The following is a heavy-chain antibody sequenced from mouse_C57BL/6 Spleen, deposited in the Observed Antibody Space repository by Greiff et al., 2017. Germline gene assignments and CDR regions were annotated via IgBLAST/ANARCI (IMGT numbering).Heavy chain of an antibody. CDR2: IWSGGST. V-gene: IGHV2-2*01. D-gene: IGHD2-4*01. Sequence: VQRVESGPGLVQPSQSLSITCTVSGFSLTSYGVPWVRQSPGKGLEWLGVIWSGGSTDYNAAFISRLSISKDNSKSQVFFKMNSLQADDTAIYYCARNPYEYETPDYYAMDYSGEGTSVTVSS. CDR1: GFSLTSYG. CDR3: ARNPYEYETPDYYAMDY. J-gene: IGHJ4*01.